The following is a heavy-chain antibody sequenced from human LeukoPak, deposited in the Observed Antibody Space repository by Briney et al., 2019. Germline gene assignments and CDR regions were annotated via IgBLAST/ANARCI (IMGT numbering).Heavy chain of an antibody. D-gene: IGHD6-13*01. CDR3: ARTGEKYSSSWYGY. CDR2: INPKSGGT. Sequence: ASVKVSCKTSGYTFSDYFIHWMRQAPGQGLEWMGWINPKSGGTDYAQKFQGRVTMTRDMSTSTVYMELSSLRSEDTAVYYCARTGEKYSSSWYGYWGQGTLVTVSS. V-gene: IGHV1-2*02. CDR1: GYTFSDYF. J-gene: IGHJ4*02.